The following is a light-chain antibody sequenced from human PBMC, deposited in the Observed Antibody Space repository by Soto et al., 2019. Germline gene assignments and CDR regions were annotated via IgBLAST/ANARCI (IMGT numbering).Light chain of an antibody. CDR3: QQYNNWPRT. CDR2: DTS. CDR1: QSVNSN. Sequence: EIVMTQSPATLSVSPGERATLSCRASQSVNSNLAWYQQKPGQAPRLLIYDTSTRATGVPTRFSGSRSGAEFTLTINSLQSEDFAVYYCQQYNNWPRTFGQGTKV. J-gene: IGKJ1*01. V-gene: IGKV3-15*01.